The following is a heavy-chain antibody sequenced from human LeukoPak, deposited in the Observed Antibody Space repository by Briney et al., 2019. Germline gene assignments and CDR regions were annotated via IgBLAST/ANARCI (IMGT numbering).Heavy chain of an antibody. V-gene: IGHV3-7*01. D-gene: IGHD1-20*01. CDR1: GFTFSSYW. CDR2: IKQDGSED. CDR3: ARDSHKWNPLYYYMDV. Sequence: PGGSLRLSCSASGFTFSSYWMSWVRQAPGKGLEWVANIKQDGSEDYYVGSVKGRFTISRDNAKNSLSLQMNSLRAEDAAVYYCARDSHKWNPLYYYMDVWGKGTTVTVSS. J-gene: IGHJ6*03.